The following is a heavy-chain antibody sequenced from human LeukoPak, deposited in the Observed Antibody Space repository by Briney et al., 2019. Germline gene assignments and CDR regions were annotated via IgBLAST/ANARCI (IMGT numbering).Heavy chain of an antibody. D-gene: IGHD1-1*01. Sequence: PSETLSLTCTVSGASISSLYWSWIRQPPGRCLEWIGFISNSGSPTYNPSLNSRVTISLDTSKNQFSLKVNYVTAADTAVYYCASESRQLGNWGQGTLVTVSS. V-gene: IGHV4-59*01. CDR3: ASESRQLGN. CDR2: ISNSGSP. J-gene: IGHJ4*02. CDR1: GASISSLY.